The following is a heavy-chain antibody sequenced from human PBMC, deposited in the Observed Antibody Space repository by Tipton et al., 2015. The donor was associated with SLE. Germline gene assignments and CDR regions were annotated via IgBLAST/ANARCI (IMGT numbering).Heavy chain of an antibody. V-gene: IGHV3-33*01. Sequence: SGFTFSSYGMHWVRQAPGKGLEWVAVIWYDGSNKYYADSVKGRFTISRDNSKNTLYLQMNSLRAEDTAVYYCARGDSYGYVPFDYWGQGTLVTVSS. CDR3: ARGDSYGYVPFDY. CDR2: IWYDGSNK. CDR1: GFTFSSYG. J-gene: IGHJ4*02. D-gene: IGHD5-18*01.